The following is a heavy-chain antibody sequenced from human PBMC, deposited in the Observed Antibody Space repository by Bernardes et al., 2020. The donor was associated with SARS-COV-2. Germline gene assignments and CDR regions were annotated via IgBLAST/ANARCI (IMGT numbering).Heavy chain of an antibody. J-gene: IGHJ6*02. Sequence: GGSLRLSCAASGFTLTSYAMSWVRQAPGKGLEWVANIKRDGSETYYVDSVKGRFTISRDNAKNLVFLQMNSLRAEDTAVFYCVRSAGMDVWGQGTMVTVSS. V-gene: IGHV3-7*03. CDR1: GFTLTSYA. CDR2: IKRDGSET. CDR3: VRSAGMDV.